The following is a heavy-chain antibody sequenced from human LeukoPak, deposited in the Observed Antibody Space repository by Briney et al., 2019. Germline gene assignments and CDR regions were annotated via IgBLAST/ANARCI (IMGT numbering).Heavy chain of an antibody. D-gene: IGHD6-19*01. J-gene: IGHJ4*02. CDR2: VFYSGSI. V-gene: IGHV4-59*08. CDR1: GGSISSYY. CDR3: ARVSGWDNSFDY. Sequence: SETLSLTCTVSGGSISSYYWSWIRQPPRKGLEWIGYVFYSGSINYNPSLKSRVTISIDASKNQFSLKLSSVTAADTAVYYCARVSGWDNSFDYWGQGTLVTVSS.